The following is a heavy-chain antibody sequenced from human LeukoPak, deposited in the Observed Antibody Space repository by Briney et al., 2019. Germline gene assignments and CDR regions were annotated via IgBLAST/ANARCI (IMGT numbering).Heavy chain of an antibody. CDR1: GFTFSSYG. Sequence: GGSLRLSCAASGFTFSSYGMSWVRQAPGKGLEWVSATGGSGGSTHYADSVKGRFTISRDNSKNTLYLQMNSLRAEDTAEYYCAKVSGSGYYYPIDYWGQGTLVTVSS. CDR2: TGGSGGST. CDR3: AKVSGSGYYYPIDY. J-gene: IGHJ4*02. D-gene: IGHD3-22*01. V-gene: IGHV3-23*01.